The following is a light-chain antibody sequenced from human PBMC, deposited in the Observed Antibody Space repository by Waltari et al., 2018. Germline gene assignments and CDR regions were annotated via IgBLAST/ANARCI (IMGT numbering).Light chain of an antibody. J-gene: IGKJ4*01. Sequence: EIVLTQSRGTLSLSPGESATLSCRASQSITSIYLAWDQQTSGQAPRLLMYGVSTRATGVPDRFSVRGAGTDFTLTISRLEPEDFAVYYCPQYSTSSPTFGGGTNVEIK. V-gene: IGKV3-20*01. CDR2: GVS. CDR1: QSITSIY. CDR3: PQYSTSSPT.